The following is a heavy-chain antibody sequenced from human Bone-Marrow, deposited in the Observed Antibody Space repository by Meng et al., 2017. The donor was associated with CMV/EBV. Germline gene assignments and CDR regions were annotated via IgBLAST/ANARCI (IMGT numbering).Heavy chain of an antibody. Sequence: GGSLRLSCAASGITFSNDEMNWVRQAPGKGLEWVSYISGSSDTIFYSDSVKGRFTISRDNTKNSLYLQMNSLRAEDTAVYYCARENWASLGDAFDIWGQGTGVTVSS. J-gene: IGHJ3*02. D-gene: IGHD7-27*01. CDR2: ISGSSDTI. CDR1: GITFSNDE. CDR3: ARENWASLGDAFDI. V-gene: IGHV3-48*03.